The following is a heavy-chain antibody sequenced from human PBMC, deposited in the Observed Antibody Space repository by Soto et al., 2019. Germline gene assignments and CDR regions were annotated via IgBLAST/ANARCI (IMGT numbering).Heavy chain of an antibody. CDR2: ISAYNGNT. J-gene: IGHJ4*02. V-gene: IGHV1-18*01. D-gene: IGHD6-13*01. Sequence: ASVKVSCKASGYTFTSYGISWVRQAPGQGLEWMGWISAYNGNTNYAQKIQGRVTMTTDTSTSTAYMEMRGLGSDDTAVYYCAREDSSWARDYWGQGTLVTVS. CDR3: AREDSSWARDY. CDR1: GYTFTSYG.